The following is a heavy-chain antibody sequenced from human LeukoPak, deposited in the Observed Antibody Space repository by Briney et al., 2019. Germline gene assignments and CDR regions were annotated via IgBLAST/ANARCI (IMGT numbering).Heavy chain of an antibody. CDR1: GFTFSSYG. D-gene: IGHD5-18*01. J-gene: IGHJ4*02. Sequence: GGSLRLSCAASGFTFSSYGMHWVRQAPGKGLEWLAVIWYDGSNKYYADSVKGRFTISRDNSKNTLYLQMNSLRAEDTAVYYCAKEPGYSYGKGEFDHWGQGTLVAVSS. CDR3: AKEPGYSYGKGEFDH. V-gene: IGHV3-33*06. CDR2: IWYDGSNK.